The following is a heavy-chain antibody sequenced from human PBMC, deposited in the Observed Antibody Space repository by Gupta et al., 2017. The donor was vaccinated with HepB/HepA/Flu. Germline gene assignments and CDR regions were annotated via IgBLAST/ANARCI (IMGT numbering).Heavy chain of an antibody. V-gene: IGHV1-8*03. CDR3: ARAESRGYCSSTSCYTGWFDP. J-gene: IGHJ5*02. CDR2: MNPNSGNT. CDR1: GYTFTSYD. Sequence: QVQLVQSGAEVKKPGASVKVSCKASGYTFTSYDINWVRQATGQGLEWMGWMNPNSGNTGYAQKFQGRVTITRNTSISTAYMELSSLISEDTAVYYCARAESRGYCSSTSCYTGWFDPWGQGTLVTVSS. D-gene: IGHD2-2*02.